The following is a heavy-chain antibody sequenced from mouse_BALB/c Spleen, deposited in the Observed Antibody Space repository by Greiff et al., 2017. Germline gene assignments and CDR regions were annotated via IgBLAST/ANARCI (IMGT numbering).Heavy chain of an antibody. CDR3: ARGGYFPYYFDY. Sequence: VQVVESGPGLVAPSQSLSITCTVSGFSLTSYGVHWVRQPPGKGLEWLGVIWAGGSTNYNSALMSRLSISKDNSKSQVFLKMNSLQTDDTAMYYCARGGYFPYYFDYWGQGTTLTVSS. V-gene: IGHV2-9*02. CDR2: IWAGGST. D-gene: IGHD3-1*01. CDR1: GFSLTSYG. J-gene: IGHJ2*01.